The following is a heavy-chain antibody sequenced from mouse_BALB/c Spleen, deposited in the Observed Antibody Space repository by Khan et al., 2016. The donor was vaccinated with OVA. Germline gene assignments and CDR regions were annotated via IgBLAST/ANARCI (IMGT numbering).Heavy chain of an antibody. J-gene: IGHJ3*01. CDR2: IDPSNGVT. Sequence: VQLQQSGAELVKPGASVKLSCTASDFNIKDTYIHWVKERPEQGPEWIGRIDPSNGVTKYDPKFQGKATITADTSSNTAYLQLSSLSSEDTAVYDCATRYGSPVTYWGQGSLVTVSA. V-gene: IGHV14-3*02. CDR3: ATRYGSPVTY. CDR1: DFNIKDTY. D-gene: IGHD2-1*01.